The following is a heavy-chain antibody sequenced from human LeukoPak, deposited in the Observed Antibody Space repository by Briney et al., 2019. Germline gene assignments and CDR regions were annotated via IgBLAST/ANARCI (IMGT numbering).Heavy chain of an antibody. CDR1: GYTFTGYY. J-gene: IGHJ5*02. V-gene: IGHV1-2*02. D-gene: IGHD2-2*01. Sequence: ASVKVSCKASGYTFTGYYMHWVRQAPGQGLEWVGWINPNSGGTNYAQKFQGRVTMTRDTSISTAYMELSRLRSDDTAVYYCASSGYCSSTSCYSGFDPWGQGTLVTVSS. CDR3: ASSGYCSSTSCYSGFDP. CDR2: INPNSGGT.